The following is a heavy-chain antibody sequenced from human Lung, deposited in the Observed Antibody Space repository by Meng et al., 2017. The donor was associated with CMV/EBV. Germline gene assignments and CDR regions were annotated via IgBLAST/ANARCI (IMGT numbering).Heavy chain of an antibody. V-gene: IGHV3-30*02. CDR1: GFTFSSFG. Sequence: AAFGFTFSSFGMPWVRQAPGKGLEWVAFIRYDGNNRKYVDSVKGRFAISRDNSKNTLYLQMNSLRPEDTAVYFCAKDNAGSIWYFDLWGRGTLVTVSS. CDR2: IRYDGNNR. J-gene: IGHJ2*01. CDR3: AKDNAGSIWYFDL. D-gene: IGHD1-1*01.